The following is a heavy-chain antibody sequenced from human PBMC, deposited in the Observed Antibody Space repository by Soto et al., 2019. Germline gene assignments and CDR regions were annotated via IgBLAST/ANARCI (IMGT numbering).Heavy chain of an antibody. V-gene: IGHV4-59*01. CDR1: GGSFSPNY. J-gene: IGHJ4*02. CDR2: IFYSGTT. Sequence: SETLSLTCTVSGGSFSPNYWAWIRQPPGKGLEWIGYIFYSGTTNYNPSLKSRVTISLDPSKNQFSLNLSSVTAADTAIYYCARAKTTMIIPENFWGQGTLVTVSS. D-gene: IGHD3-22*01. CDR3: ARAKTTMIIPENF.